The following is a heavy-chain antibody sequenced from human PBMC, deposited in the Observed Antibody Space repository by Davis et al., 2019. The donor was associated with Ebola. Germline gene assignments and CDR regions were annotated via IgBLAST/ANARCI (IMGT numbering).Heavy chain of an antibody. D-gene: IGHD6-19*01. V-gene: IGHV3-21*01. J-gene: IGHJ6*02. CDR1: GFMFSFHR. CDR3: ARDGSITVVAGVYYYYGMDV. CDR2: ISGSGDYI. Sequence: GESLKISCAASGFMFSFHRMNWVRQAPGKGLEWVSSISGSGDYIYYADSVKGRFTISRDNAKNSLHLQMNSLRAEDTAVYYCARDGSITVVAGVYYYYGMDVWGQGTTVTVSS.